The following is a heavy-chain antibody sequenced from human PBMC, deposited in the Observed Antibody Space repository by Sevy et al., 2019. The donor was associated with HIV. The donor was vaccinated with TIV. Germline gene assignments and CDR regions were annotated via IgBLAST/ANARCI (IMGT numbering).Heavy chain of an antibody. D-gene: IGHD1-20*01. CDR3: ARSNWNPDSRAFDI. V-gene: IGHV3-7*01. J-gene: IGHJ3*02. CDR1: GFTFSSYW. CDR2: IKQDGSEK. Sequence: GGSLRLSCAASGFTFSSYWMSWVRQAPGKGLEWVANIKQDGSEKYYVDSVKGRFTISRDNAKNSLYLQMNSLRAEDTAVYYCARSNWNPDSRAFDIWGQGTMVTVSS.